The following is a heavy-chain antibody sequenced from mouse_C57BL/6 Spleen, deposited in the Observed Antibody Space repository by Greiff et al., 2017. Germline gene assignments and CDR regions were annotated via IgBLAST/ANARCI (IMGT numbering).Heavy chain of an antibody. D-gene: IGHD3-3*01. CDR1: GYTFTSYW. V-gene: IGHV1-52*01. Sequence: QVQLQQPGAELVRPGSSVKLSCKASGYTFTSYWMHWVKQRPIQGLEWIGNIDPSDSETHYNQKFKDKATLTVDKSSSTAYMQLSSLTSEDSAVYYCARGDPDWYFDVWGTGTTVTVSS. CDR2: IDPSDSET. J-gene: IGHJ1*03. CDR3: ARGDPDWYFDV.